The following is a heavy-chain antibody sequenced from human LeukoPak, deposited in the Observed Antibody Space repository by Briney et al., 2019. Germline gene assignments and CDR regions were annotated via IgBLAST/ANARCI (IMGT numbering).Heavy chain of an antibody. Sequence: GASLIISCKCSGYSFTSYWIGWVRDMGGKGLEWTGMIYPGDSDPRYSPSLQGQVTISADKSISTAYLQWRSLKASDTAMYYCARHDGYNSAFDYWGQGTLVTVSS. J-gene: IGHJ4*02. CDR2: IYPGDSDP. V-gene: IGHV5-51*01. CDR1: GYSFTSYW. CDR3: ARHDGYNSAFDY. D-gene: IGHD5-24*01.